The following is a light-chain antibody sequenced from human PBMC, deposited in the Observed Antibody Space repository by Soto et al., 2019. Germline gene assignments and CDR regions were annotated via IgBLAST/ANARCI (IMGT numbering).Light chain of an antibody. CDR3: QKYSGAPPT. Sequence: DIPMTQSPSSLSTSVGDRVTITCRASQAIAIYLAWYQQKPGKVPKLLIYAASTLQSGVPSRFSGSGSGPDFTLTINSLQPEDVATYYCQKYSGAPPTFGQGTKVEIK. CDR2: AAS. CDR1: QAIAIY. V-gene: IGKV1-27*01. J-gene: IGKJ1*01.